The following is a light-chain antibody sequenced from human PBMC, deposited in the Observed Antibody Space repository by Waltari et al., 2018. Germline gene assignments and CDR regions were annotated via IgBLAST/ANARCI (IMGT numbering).Light chain of an antibody. CDR3: QVWDSHTVV. J-gene: IGLJ2*01. CDR1: HIGTKA. V-gene: IGLV3-21*02. Sequence: SYVLTQLSSMSVTPGQTARIVCGGRHIGTKAVHWYQRKAGQAPLLVLHEDDTRPSGIPDRFSGTNAGDTATLTSSGVEAEDEADYFCQVWDSHTVVFGGGTNLTVL. CDR2: EDD.